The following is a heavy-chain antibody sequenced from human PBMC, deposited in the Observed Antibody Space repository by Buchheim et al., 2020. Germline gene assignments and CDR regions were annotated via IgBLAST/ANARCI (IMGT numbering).Heavy chain of an antibody. D-gene: IGHD3-3*01. V-gene: IGHV4-59*08. CDR1: GGSISSSY. J-gene: IGHJ5*02. CDR3: ARQNDLYWFDP. Sequence: QVQLQESGPGLVKPSETLSLTCTVSGGSISSSYWSWIRQPPGKGLEWIGYIYYSGSTNYNPSLKSRVTISVDPSKNQFSLKLSSVTAADTAVYYCARQNDLYWFDPWGQGTL. CDR2: IYYSGST.